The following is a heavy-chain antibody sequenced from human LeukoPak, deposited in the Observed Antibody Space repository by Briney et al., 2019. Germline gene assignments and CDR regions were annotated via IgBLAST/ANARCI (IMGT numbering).Heavy chain of an antibody. Sequence: GGSLRLSCAASGFTFSSYAMSWVRQAPGKGLEWVSAISISGGDTYYADSVKGRFTISRDNSKNTVYLQMNSLRAEDTALYYCAKAISYSSSWYYFDYWGQGTLVAVSS. D-gene: IGHD6-13*01. CDR1: GFTFSSYA. V-gene: IGHV3-23*01. CDR2: ISISGGDT. J-gene: IGHJ4*02. CDR3: AKAISYSSSWYYFDY.